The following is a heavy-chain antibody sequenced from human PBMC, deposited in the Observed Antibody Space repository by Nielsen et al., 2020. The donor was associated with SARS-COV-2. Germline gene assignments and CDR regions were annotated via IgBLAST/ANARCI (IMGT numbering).Heavy chain of an antibody. CDR1: GFPFSSYA. J-gene: IGHJ4*02. D-gene: IGHD3-10*01. V-gene: IGHV3-23*01. CDR2: ISGSGGST. CDR3: AKNSVLLWFGESDDY. Sequence: GSLKISCAASGFPFSSYAMSWVRQAPGKGLEWVSAISGSGGSTYYADSVKGRFTISRDNSKNTLYLQMNSLRAEDTAVYYCAKNSVLLWFGESDDYWGQGTLVTVSS.